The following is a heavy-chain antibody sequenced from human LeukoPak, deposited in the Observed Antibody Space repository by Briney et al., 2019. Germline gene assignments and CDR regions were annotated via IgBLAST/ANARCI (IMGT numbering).Heavy chain of an antibody. D-gene: IGHD2-15*01. CDR3: AREDKSGSGHNYNPYFDY. CDR2: IHYSGST. V-gene: IGHV4-30-4*01. CDR1: SGSINSGDYY. Sequence: SHTLSLTCTVSSGSINSGDYYWSWIRQPPGKRLEWIGHIHYSGSTYYRPSLNSRVTISVDTSKNHFSLKLSSVTAADTAVYYCAREDKSGSGHNYNPYFDYWGQGTLVTVSS. J-gene: IGHJ4*02.